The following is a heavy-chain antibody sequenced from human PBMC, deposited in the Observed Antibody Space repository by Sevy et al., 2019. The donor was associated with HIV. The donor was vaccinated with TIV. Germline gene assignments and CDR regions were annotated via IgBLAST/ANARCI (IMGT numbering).Heavy chain of an antibody. Sequence: GGSLRLSCAASGFTFSSYWMSWVRQAPGKGLEWVANIKQDGSEKYYVDSVKGRFTISRDNAKNSLYLQMNSLRAEDTAVYYCARAGHDSSYEPHDYWGQGTLVTVSS. J-gene: IGHJ4*02. CDR2: IKQDGSEK. V-gene: IGHV3-7*01. CDR3: ARAGHDSSYEPHDY. CDR1: GFTFSSYW. D-gene: IGHD3-22*01.